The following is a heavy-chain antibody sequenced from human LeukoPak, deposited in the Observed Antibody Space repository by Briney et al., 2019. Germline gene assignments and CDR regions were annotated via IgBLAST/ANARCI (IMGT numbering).Heavy chain of an antibody. CDR3: ARVPPPPAAADY. V-gene: IGHV4-4*07. Sequence: SETLSLTCAVSGVSISSYYWSWIRQPAGKGLEWIGRIYTSGSTSYNPSLKSRVTMSVDTSKNQFSLKLSSVTAADTAVYYCARVPPPPAAADYWGQGTLVTVSS. CDR2: IYTSGST. D-gene: IGHD6-25*01. CDR1: GVSISSYY. J-gene: IGHJ4*02.